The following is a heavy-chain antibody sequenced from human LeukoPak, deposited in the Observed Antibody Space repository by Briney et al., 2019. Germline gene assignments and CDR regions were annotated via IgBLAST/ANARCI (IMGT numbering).Heavy chain of an antibody. V-gene: IGHV1-69*13. J-gene: IGHJ5*02. CDR3: ARELGYSYGSPPRFDP. CDR1: GGTFSSYE. CDR2: IIPMFGTA. D-gene: IGHD5-18*01. Sequence: GASVKVSCKASGGTFSSYEISWVRQAPGQGLEWMGGIIPMFGTANYAQKFQGRVTITADESTSTAYMELSSLRSEDTAVYYCARELGYSYGSPPRFDPWGQGTLVTVSS.